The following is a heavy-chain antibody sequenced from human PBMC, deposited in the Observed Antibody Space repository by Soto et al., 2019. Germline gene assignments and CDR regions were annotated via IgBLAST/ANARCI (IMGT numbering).Heavy chain of an antibody. CDR2: INHSGST. D-gene: IGHD2-15*01. V-gene: IGHV4-34*01. CDR1: GGSFRGYY. CDR3: ARGFRFCSGGSCYSGWFDP. J-gene: IGHJ5*02. Sequence: QVQLQQWGAGLLKPSETLSLTCVVYGGSFRGYYWSWIRQPPGKGLEWIGEINHSGSTNYNPSLKSRVAISVDTSKNQFSLKLSSVTAADTAVYYCARGFRFCSGGSCYSGWFDPWGQGTLVTVSS.